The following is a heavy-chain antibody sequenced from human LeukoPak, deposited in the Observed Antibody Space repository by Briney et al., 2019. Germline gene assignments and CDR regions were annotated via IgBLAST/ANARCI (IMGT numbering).Heavy chain of an antibody. CDR3: ATHPFDF. Sequence: ASVKVSCKASGYTFTDYNIHWVRQAPGQGLEWMGWINPNSGGTNYAQKFQGRVTMTRDMSIGTAYMDLSSLISDDTAVYYCATHPFDFWGQGTLVTVSS. CDR2: INPNSGGT. J-gene: IGHJ4*02. CDR1: GYTFTDYN. V-gene: IGHV1-2*02.